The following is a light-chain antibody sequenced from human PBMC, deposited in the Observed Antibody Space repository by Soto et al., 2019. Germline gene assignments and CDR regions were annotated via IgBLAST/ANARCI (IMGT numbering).Light chain of an antibody. CDR2: EAS. V-gene: IGLV2-18*01. J-gene: IGLJ1*01. CDR3: SLYTSENTYV. Sequence: QSVLTQPRSVSGSPGQSVTISCTGTSTDFVSYNRVSWYQQPPGTAPKLIIYEASNRPSGVPDRFSGSKSGNTASLTISGLQAADEADYYCSLYTSENTYVFGTGTKVTV. CDR1: STDFVSYNR.